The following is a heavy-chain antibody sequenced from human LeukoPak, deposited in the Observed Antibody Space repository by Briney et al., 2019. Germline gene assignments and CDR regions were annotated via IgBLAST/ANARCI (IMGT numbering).Heavy chain of an antibody. CDR2: IYYSGST. J-gene: IGHJ6*02. D-gene: IGHD3-3*01. V-gene: IGHV4-59*08. CDR3: ARHYDRAYYYYGMDV. CDR1: GGSISSYY. Sequence: SETLSLTCTVSGGSISSYYWSWIRQPPGNGLEWIGYIYYSGSTNYNPSLKSRVTISVDTSKNQFSLKLSSVTAADTAVYYCARHYDRAYYYYGMDVWGQGTTVTVSS.